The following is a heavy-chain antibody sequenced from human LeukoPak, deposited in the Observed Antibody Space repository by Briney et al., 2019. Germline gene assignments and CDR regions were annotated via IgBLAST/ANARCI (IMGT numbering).Heavy chain of an antibody. D-gene: IGHD1-26*01. CDR3: AKVAVGAYYFDY. V-gene: IGHV3-23*01. Sequence: GGSLRLSCAASEFAFGSYAMTWVRQAPGKGPEWVAAISDSGDNTYYTESMRGRFTISRDNSKNTLYLQMNSLRAEDTAVYYCAKVAVGAYYFDYWGQGTLVTVSS. J-gene: IGHJ4*02. CDR2: ISDSGDNT. CDR1: EFAFGSYA.